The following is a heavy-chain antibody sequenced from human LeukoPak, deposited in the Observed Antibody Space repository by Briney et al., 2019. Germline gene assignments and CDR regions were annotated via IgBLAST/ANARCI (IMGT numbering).Heavy chain of an antibody. J-gene: IGHJ4*02. CDR2: ISAYNGNT. CDR1: GYTFTSYG. D-gene: IGHD6-6*01. CDR3: AREFVQRVRYSSSSHPHYYFDY. V-gene: IGHV1-18*01. Sequence: GASVKVSCKASGYTFTSYGISWVRQAPGQGLEWMGWISAYNGNTNYAQKLQGRVTMTTDTSTSTAYMELRSLRSDDTAVYYCAREFVQRVRYSSSSHPHYYFDYWGQGTLVTVSS.